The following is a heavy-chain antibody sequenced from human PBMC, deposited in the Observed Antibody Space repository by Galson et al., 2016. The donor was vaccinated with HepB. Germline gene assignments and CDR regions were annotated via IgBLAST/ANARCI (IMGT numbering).Heavy chain of an antibody. CDR2: VKSDGSFA. CDR1: GFTFSSYA. CDR3: ARGSRLGACYYGMDV. Sequence: SLRLSCAASGFTFSSYAMSWVRQAPGKGLVWVSLVKSDGSFATYADDADSVKGRFTISRDNAKNTLFLQMNNLRADDTAVYYCARGSRLGACYYGMDVWGQGTTVTVSS. V-gene: IGHV3-74*01. D-gene: IGHD1-26*01. J-gene: IGHJ6*02.